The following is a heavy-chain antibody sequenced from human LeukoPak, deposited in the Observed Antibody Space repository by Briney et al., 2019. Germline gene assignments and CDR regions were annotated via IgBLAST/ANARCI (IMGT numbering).Heavy chain of an antibody. CDR2: INPDDSDI. V-gene: IGHV5-51*01. D-gene: IGHD2-2*01. CDR3: ARVVVPAAISY. J-gene: IGHJ4*02. CDR1: GYKFSSYW. Sequence: GESLKISCKGSGYKFSSYWIGWVRQMSGKGLEWMGVINPDDSDIRYSLSFEGQVTISADKSTSTAYLQWNSLEASDTDMYYCARVVVPAAISYWGQGTPVTVFS.